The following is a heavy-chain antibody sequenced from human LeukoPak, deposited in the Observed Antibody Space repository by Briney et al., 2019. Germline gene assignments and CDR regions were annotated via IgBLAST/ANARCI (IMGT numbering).Heavy chain of an antibody. Sequence: GGSLRLSCAASGFIFTTYSVNWVRQAPGKGLEWVSSTSSSSTYISYADSVEGRFTISRDNAKNSLYLQMNSLRAEDTALYYCARVFSGNYYSGFDYWGEGTLVTVSS. CDR3: ARVFSGNYYSGFDY. CDR1: GFIFTTYS. CDR2: TSSSSTYI. D-gene: IGHD3-10*01. V-gene: IGHV3-21*01. J-gene: IGHJ4*02.